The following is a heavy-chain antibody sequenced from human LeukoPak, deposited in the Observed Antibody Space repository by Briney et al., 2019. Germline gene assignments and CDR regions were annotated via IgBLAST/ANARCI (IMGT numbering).Heavy chain of an antibody. V-gene: IGHV4-34*01. J-gene: IGHJ5*02. CDR1: GGSFSGYY. D-gene: IGHD3-9*01. Sequence: SETLSLTCAVYGGSFSGYYWSWIRQPPGKGLEWIGEISHSGSTNYNPSLKSRVTISVDTSKNQFSLKLSSVTAADTAVYYCARRPLTGPNWFDPWGQGTLVTVSS. CDR3: ARRPLTGPNWFDP. CDR2: ISHSGST.